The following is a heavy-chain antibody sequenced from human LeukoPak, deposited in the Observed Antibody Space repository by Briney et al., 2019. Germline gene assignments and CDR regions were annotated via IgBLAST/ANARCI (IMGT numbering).Heavy chain of an antibody. Sequence: ASVKVSCKASGYIFTGYYMHWVRQAPGQGLEWMGWINPNSGGTNYAQKFQGRVTMTRDTSISTAYMELSRLRSDDTAVYYRARAKVRGVIITGLQHWGQGTLVTVSS. CDR3: ARAKVRGVIITGLQH. CDR2: INPNSGGT. V-gene: IGHV1-2*02. J-gene: IGHJ1*01. CDR1: GYIFTGYY. D-gene: IGHD3-10*01.